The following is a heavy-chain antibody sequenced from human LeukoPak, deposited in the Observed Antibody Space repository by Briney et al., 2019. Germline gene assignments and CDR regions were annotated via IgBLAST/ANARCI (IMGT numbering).Heavy chain of an antibody. D-gene: IGHD6-19*01. CDR3: ATLSVASSDVDH. J-gene: IGHJ5*02. CDR1: GFSFSIYD. Sequence: GGSLRLSCAVSGFSFSIYDMHWVRQAPGKGLEWVSSISSSGGTTHHADSVKGRFTISRDNAQNSLYLQMSNLRADDTAVYYCATLSVASSDVDHWGQGTLVTVSS. V-gene: IGHV3-48*03. CDR2: ISSSGGTT.